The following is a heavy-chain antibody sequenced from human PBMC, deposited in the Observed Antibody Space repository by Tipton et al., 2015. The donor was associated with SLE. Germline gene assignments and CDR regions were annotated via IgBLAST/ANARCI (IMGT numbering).Heavy chain of an antibody. CDR1: GFTFSIYA. CDR2: ISYDGSNK. J-gene: IGHJ6*03. Sequence: SLRLSCAASGFTFSIYAMHWVRQPPGKGLEWVAVISYDGSNKYYADSVKGRFTISRDNSKNTLYLQMNSLRVEDTAVYFCARVGDYYYDMDVWGKGTSVTVSS. V-gene: IGHV3-30*04. CDR3: ARVGDYYYDMDV.